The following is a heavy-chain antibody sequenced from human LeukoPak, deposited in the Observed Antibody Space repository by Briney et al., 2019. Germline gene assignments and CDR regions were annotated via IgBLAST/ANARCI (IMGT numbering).Heavy chain of an antibody. CDR3: ARDSYGDYPYYYYGMDV. J-gene: IGHJ6*04. CDR1: GFTFSSYG. Sequence: GGSLRLSCAASGFTFSSYGMHWVRQAPGKGLEWVAVIWYDGSNKYYADSVKGRFTISRDNAKNSLYLQMNSLRAEDTAVYYCARDSYGDYPYYYYGMDVWGKGTTVTVSS. D-gene: IGHD4-17*01. CDR2: IWYDGSNK. V-gene: IGHV3-33*01.